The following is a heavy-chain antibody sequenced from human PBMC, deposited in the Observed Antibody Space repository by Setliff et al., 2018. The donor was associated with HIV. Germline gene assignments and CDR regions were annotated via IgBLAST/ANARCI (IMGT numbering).Heavy chain of an antibody. Sequence: EASVKVSCKASGYTFTYRYLHWVRQAPGQALEWMGWITPFNGNTNYAQKFQDRVTITRDRSMSTAYMELSSLRSEDTAMYYCASSEGHDAFDIWGQGTMVTVSS. J-gene: IGHJ3*02. CDR2: ITPFNGNT. CDR3: ASSEGHDAFDI. V-gene: IGHV1-45*02. CDR1: GYTFTYRY.